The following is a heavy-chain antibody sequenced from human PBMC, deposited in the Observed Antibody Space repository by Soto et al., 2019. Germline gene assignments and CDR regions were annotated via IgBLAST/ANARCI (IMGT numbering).Heavy chain of an antibody. D-gene: IGHD3-22*01. CDR2: IVVGSGNT. CDR3: AAFGYDSSGYYAFDY. V-gene: IGHV1-58*01. CDR1: GFTFTSSA. J-gene: IGHJ4*02. Sequence: SVKVSCKSSGFTFTSSAVQWVRQARGQRLEWIGWIVVGSGNTNYAQKFQERVTITRDMSTSTAYMELSSLRSEDTAVYYCAAFGYDSSGYYAFDYWGQGTLVTVSS.